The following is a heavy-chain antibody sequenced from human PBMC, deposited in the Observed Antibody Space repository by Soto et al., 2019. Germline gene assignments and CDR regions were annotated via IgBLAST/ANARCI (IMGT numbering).Heavy chain of an antibody. Sequence: QITLKESGPTLVKPTQTLTLTCTFSGFSLTTAGAGVGWIRQPPGKALEWLALIYWNDDTRYSPSLKSRLTITKDTSKNQVVLRITNMDPVVTATYYCAHRGYGNYPRDNWFDPWGQGILVIVSS. CDR2: IYWNDDT. CDR3: AHRGYGNYPRDNWFDP. CDR1: GFSLTTAGAG. J-gene: IGHJ5*02. D-gene: IGHD4-17*01. V-gene: IGHV2-5*01.